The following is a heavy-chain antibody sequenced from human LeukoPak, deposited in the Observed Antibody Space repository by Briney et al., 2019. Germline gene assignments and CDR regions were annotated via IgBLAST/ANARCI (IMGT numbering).Heavy chain of an antibody. Sequence: SETLSLTCAVYGGSFSGYYWSWIRQPPGKGLEWIGEINHSGSTNYNPSLKSRVTISVDTSKNQFSLKLSSVTAADTAVYYCARGYCSSTCCYTQYFQHWGQGTLVTVSS. J-gene: IGHJ1*01. V-gene: IGHV4-34*01. CDR1: GGSFSGYY. CDR2: INHSGST. CDR3: ARGYCSSTCCYTQYFQH. D-gene: IGHD2-2*02.